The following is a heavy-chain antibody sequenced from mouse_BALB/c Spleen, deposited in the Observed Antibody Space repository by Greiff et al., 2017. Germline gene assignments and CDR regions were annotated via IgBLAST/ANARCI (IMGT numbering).Heavy chain of an antibody. CDR2: ISSGGSYT. J-gene: IGHJ3*01. D-gene: IGHD1-1*01. V-gene: IGHV5-6*01. Sequence: EVKLVESGGDLVKPGGSLKLSCAASGFTFSSYGMSWVRQTPDKRLEWVATISSGGSYTYYPDSVKGRFTISRDNAKNTLYLQMSSLKSEDTAMYYCARPVTTVVEGFAYWGQGTLVTVSA. CDR3: ARPVTTVVEGFAY. CDR1: GFTFSSYG.